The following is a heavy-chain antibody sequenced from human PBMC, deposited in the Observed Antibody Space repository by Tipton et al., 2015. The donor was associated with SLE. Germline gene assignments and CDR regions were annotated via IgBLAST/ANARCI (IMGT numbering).Heavy chain of an antibody. D-gene: IGHD1-26*01. CDR1: GFTFSTYS. Sequence: SLRLSCTDSGFTFSTYSMNWVRQAPGKGLEWVSYISSSSTTRYYADSVKGRFTISRDNAKNSLYLQMNTLGAEDTAVYYCARAPREWEISLQDWGQGSLVTVSS. V-gene: IGHV3-48*01. J-gene: IGHJ4*02. CDR2: ISSSSTTR. CDR3: ARAPREWEISLQD.